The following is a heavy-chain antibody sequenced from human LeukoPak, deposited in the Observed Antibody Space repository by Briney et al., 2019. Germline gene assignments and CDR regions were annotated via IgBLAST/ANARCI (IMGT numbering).Heavy chain of an antibody. CDR3: ARQPGGTAAFDI. J-gene: IGHJ3*02. CDR1: GGSTTSYY. V-gene: IGHV4-59*08. CDR2: ISYTGGQT. D-gene: IGHD1-14*01. Sequence: PETLSPTSTVSGGSTTSYYTSWVRHPPGEGLEWNGYISYTGGQTNYNPSIKRRLTISIDTSKNQFSLMLTSVTAADTAVYYCARQPGGTAAFDIWAQGTMVTVFS.